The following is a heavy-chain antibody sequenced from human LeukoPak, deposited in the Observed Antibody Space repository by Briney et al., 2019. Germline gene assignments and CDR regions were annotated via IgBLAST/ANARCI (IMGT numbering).Heavy chain of an antibody. J-gene: IGHJ4*02. V-gene: IGHV3-11*01. Sequence: GGSLRLSCAASGFTFSDYYMSWIRQAPGKGLEWVSYISSSGSTIYYADSVKGRFTISRDNAKNSLYLQVNSLRAEDTATYYCAKARIVVVTALDYWGQGTLVIVSS. CDR3: AKARIVVVTALDY. CDR2: ISSSGSTI. D-gene: IGHD2-21*02. CDR1: GFTFSDYY.